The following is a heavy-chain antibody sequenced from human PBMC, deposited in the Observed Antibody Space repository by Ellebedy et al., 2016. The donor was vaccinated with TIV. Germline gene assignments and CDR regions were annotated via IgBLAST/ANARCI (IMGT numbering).Heavy chain of an antibody. Sequence: PGGSLRLSCAASGFTFRSYPMTWVRKAPGKGLKWVSAISDTGGSTYYADSVKGRFTISRDNSKNTLYLQMTSLKAEDTAVYICGTVATTFDYWGQGTLVTVSS. CDR1: GFTFRSYP. CDR2: ISDTGGST. V-gene: IGHV3-23*01. J-gene: IGHJ4*02. D-gene: IGHD5-24*01. CDR3: GTVATTFDY.